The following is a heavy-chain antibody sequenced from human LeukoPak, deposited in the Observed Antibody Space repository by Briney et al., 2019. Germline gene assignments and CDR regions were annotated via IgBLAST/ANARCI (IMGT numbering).Heavy chain of an antibody. CDR1: GFTFSSYA. CDR2: ISGSGGST. CDR3: AKDELNYYGMDV. J-gene: IGHJ6*02. V-gene: IGHV3-23*01. Sequence: GGSLRLSCAASGFTFSSYAMSWVRQAPGKGLEWVSAISGSGGSTCYADSVKGRFTISRDNSKNTLYLQMNSLRAEDTAVYYCAKDELNYYGMDVWGQGTTVTVSS. D-gene: IGHD3-10*01.